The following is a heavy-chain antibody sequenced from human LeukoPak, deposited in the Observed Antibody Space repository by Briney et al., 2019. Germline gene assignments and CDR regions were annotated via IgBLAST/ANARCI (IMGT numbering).Heavy chain of an antibody. D-gene: IGHD2-2*01. V-gene: IGHV3-7*01. CDR3: ARPRGCGSARCNNFDY. CDR2: MNEYGSEI. Sequence: GGSLRLSCAVSGFSFSGFSMSWVRQAPGKGLEWVAKMNEYGSEIFYVDSVKGRFTISRDNSKNSLYLQMDNLRAEDTAVYYCARPRGCGSARCNNFDYWGQGTLVTVSS. CDR1: GFSFSGFS. J-gene: IGHJ4*02.